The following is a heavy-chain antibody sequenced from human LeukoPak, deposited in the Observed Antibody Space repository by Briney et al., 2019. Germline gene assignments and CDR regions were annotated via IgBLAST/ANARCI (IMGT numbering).Heavy chain of an antibody. CDR1: GVTFDDDA. CDR3: AKVGGNVGF. J-gene: IGHJ4*02. V-gene: IGHV3-23*01. Sequence: GGSLRLSCAASGVTFDDDAMSWVRQAPGKGLEGGSAVSGSAGSTYYADSVKGRFTISRDNSKNPLYLQMNSLSAADTAVYYCAKVGGNVGFWGQGPLVTVSS. D-gene: IGHD4-23*01. CDR2: VSGSAGST.